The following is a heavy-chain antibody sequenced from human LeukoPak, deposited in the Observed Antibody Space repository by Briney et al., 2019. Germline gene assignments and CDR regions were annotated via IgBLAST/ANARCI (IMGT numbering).Heavy chain of an antibody. D-gene: IGHD1-26*01. Sequence: GGSLRLSCAASGFTFSDYYMSWIRQAPGKGLEWVSAISGSGGSTYYADSVKGRFTISRDNSKNTLYLQMNSLRAEDTAVYYCAKDLGGNFDYWGQGTLVTVSS. J-gene: IGHJ4*02. V-gene: IGHV3-23*01. CDR1: GFTFSDYY. CDR2: ISGSGGST. CDR3: AKDLGGNFDY.